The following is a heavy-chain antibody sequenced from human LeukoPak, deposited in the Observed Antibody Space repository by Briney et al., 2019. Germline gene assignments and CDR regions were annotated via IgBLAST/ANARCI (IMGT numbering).Heavy chain of an antibody. J-gene: IGHJ4*02. CDR1: GYALTELS. V-gene: IGHV1-24*01. CDR3: ATRLGSGSYYIDHFDY. Sequence: ASVKVSCKVSGYALTELSMHWVRQAPGKGLEWMGGFDPEDGETIYAQKFQGRVTMTEDTSTDTAYMELSNLRSEDTAVYYCATRLGSGSYYIDHFDYWGQGTLVTVSS. CDR2: FDPEDGET. D-gene: IGHD3-10*01.